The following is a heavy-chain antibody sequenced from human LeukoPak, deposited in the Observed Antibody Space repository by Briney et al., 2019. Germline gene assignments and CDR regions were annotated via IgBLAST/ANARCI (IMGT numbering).Heavy chain of an antibody. V-gene: IGHV3-30*02. J-gene: IGHJ2*01. CDR2: IRYDGSNK. D-gene: IGHD5-24*01. Sequence: GGSLRLSCAASGFTFSTYSMNWVRQAPGKGLEWVAFIRYDGSNKYYADSVKGRFTISRDNSKNTLYLQMNSLRAEDTAVYYCAKDPEMATIDYWYFDLWGRGTLVTVSS. CDR3: AKDPEMATIDYWYFDL. CDR1: GFTFSTYS.